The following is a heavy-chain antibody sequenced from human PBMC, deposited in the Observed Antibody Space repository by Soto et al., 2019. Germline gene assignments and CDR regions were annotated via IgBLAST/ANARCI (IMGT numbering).Heavy chain of an antibody. J-gene: IGHJ6*02. Sequence: PGGSLRLSCAASGFTFSSYGMHWVRQAPGKGLEWVAVIWYDGSNKYYADSVKGRFTISRDNSKNTLYLQMNSLRAEDTAVYYCARDYYDSSGYGMDVWGQGTTVTVSS. CDR3: ARDYYDSSGYGMDV. V-gene: IGHV3-33*01. CDR1: GFTFSSYG. D-gene: IGHD3-22*01. CDR2: IWYDGSNK.